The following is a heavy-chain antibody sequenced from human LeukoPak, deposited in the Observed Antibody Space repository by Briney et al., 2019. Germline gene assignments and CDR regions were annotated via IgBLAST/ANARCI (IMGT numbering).Heavy chain of an antibody. CDR3: ASPASPYSSFGEGFDF. CDR2: INPSGSSA. D-gene: IGHD3-3*02. Sequence: ASVKVSCKASGYTFSSYYIHWVRQAPGQGLEWMGIINPSGSSATYAQSFQGGVTLTRDTSSSTVYMELNSLRSEDTAVYYCASPASPYSSFGEGFDFWGQGTLVTVSS. V-gene: IGHV1-46*01. CDR1: GYTFSSYY. J-gene: IGHJ4*02.